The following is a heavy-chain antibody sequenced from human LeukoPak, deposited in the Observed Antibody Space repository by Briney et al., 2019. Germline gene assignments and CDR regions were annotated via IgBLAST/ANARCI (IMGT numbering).Heavy chain of an antibody. CDR1: GGTFSSYA. CDR2: IIPIFGTA. J-gene: IGHJ5*02. D-gene: IGHD3-10*01. Sequence: SVKVSCKASGGTFSSYAISWVRQAPGQGLEWMGGIIPIFGTANYAQKFQGRVTITADKSTSTAYMELSSLRSEDTAVYYCARDSTTMVRGVIINWFDPWGQGTLVTVSS. CDR3: ARDSTTMVRGVIINWFDP. V-gene: IGHV1-69*06.